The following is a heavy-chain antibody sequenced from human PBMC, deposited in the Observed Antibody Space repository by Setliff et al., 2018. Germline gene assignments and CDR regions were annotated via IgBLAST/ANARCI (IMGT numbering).Heavy chain of an antibody. CDR1: GYTFTSYG. CDR3: ARAVGYCSGGSCYKGDDY. CDR2: ISAYNGNT. D-gene: IGHD2-15*01. V-gene: IGHV1-18*01. J-gene: IGHJ4*02. Sequence: ASVKVSCKASGYTFTSYGISWVRQAPGQGLEWMGWISAYNGNTNYAQKLQGRATMTTDTSTNTAYMEVRSLGSDDTAMYYCARAVGYCSGGSCYKGDDYWGQGTLVTVSS.